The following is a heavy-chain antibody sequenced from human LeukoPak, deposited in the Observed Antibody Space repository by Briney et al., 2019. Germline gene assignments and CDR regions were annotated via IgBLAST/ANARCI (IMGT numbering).Heavy chain of an antibody. CDR2: IYPDDSNT. V-gene: IGHV5-51*01. D-gene: IGHD6-13*01. Sequence: GESLEICCQGSGYNFPIYWIGWGRRMPGEGLEWMGIIYPDDSNTIYGPSFQGQVTISADKSINTAYLEWSSLKASDTAIYYCARQGAAGKYYYYYMDVWGKGTTVTVSS. J-gene: IGHJ6*03. CDR3: ARQGAAGKYYYYYMDV. CDR1: GYNFPIYW.